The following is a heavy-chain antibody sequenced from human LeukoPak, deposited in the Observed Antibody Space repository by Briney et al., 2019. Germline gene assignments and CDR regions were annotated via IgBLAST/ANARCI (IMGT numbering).Heavy chain of an antibody. CDR1: GFTFSSYW. J-gene: IGHJ4*02. D-gene: IGHD2-2*01. CDR2: INTDGSIT. V-gene: IGHV3-74*01. CDR3: VRPDIVTVPLGC. Sequence: GGSLRLSCAASGFTFSSYWMHWVRQAPGKGLVWVSRINTDGSITDYADSVKGRFTISRDNAKNTLYLQVNSLRAEDTAIYYCVRPDIVTVPLGCWGQGTLVTVSS.